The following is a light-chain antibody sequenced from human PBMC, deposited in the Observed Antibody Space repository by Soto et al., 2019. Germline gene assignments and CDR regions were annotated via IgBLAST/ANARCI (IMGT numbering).Light chain of an antibody. CDR1: QRVSSN. V-gene: IGKV3-15*01. CDR2: GAS. CDR3: QQYNNWPPYT. J-gene: IGKJ2*01. Sequence: EIVMTQSPATLSVSPGERATLSCRASQRVSSNLAWYQQKPDQAPRLLIYGASTRAPGIPARFSGSGSGTEFTLTISSLQSEDFAVYYCQQYNNWPPYTFGQGTKLEIK.